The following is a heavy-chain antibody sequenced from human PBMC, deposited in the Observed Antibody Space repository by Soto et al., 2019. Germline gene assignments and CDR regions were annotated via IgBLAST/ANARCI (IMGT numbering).Heavy chain of an antibody. V-gene: IGHV4-34*01. Sequence: PSETLSLTXAVYRGAFTDYYWTWIRQPPGKGLEWIGEISHSGATNYNPSLKSRVTISEDTSKNQVSLKVTSVTAADTAVFYCARGNHYYGMDVWGQGTTVTVS. CDR2: ISHSGAT. J-gene: IGHJ6*02. CDR3: ARGNHYYGMDV. CDR1: RGAFTDYY.